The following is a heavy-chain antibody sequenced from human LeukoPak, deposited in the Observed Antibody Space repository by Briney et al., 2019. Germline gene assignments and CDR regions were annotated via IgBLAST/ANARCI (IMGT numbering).Heavy chain of an antibody. D-gene: IGHD3-22*01. CDR2: IHNSGTS. J-gene: IGHJ4*02. Sequence: SETLSLTCTVSDDSISDYYRGWIRQPPGKGLEWIGYIHNSGTSTYNLSLKSRVTISADTSKNQFSLKLSSVTAADTAVYYCARGGGHYYDSSGFSPFDYWGQGALVTVSS. CDR3: ARGGGHYYDSSGFSPFDY. CDR1: DDSISDYY. V-gene: IGHV4-59*12.